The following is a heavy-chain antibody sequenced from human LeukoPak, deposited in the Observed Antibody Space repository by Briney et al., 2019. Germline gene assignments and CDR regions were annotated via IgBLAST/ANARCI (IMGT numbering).Heavy chain of an antibody. CDR3: ARGSRWLLAFDI. Sequence: SETLSLTRTVSGGSISSYYWSWIRQPAGKGLEWIGRIYTSGSTNYNPSLKSRVTMSVDTSKNQFSLKLSSVTAADTAVYYCARGSRWLLAFDIWGQGTMVTVSS. CDR1: GGSISSYY. D-gene: IGHD6-19*01. J-gene: IGHJ3*02. V-gene: IGHV4-4*07. CDR2: IYTSGST.